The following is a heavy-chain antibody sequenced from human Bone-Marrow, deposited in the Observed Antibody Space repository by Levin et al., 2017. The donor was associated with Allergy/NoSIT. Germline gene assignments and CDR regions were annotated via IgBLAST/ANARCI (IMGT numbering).Heavy chain of an antibody. Sequence: LSLTCAASGFPFGNSAMSWVRPAPGKGLEWVAGFRDTRYTNYADSVNGRFTISRDNYRNMFYLQMNSLRAEDTALYYCARFARPAGVYDSSDSFDLWGQGTMVTVSS. CDR1: GFPFGNSA. J-gene: IGHJ3*01. CDR3: ARFARPAGVYDSSDSFDL. CDR2: FRDTRYT. D-gene: IGHD3-22*01. V-gene: IGHV3-23*01.